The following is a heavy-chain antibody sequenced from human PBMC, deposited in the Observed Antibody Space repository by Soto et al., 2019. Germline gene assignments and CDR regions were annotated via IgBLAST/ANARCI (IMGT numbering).Heavy chain of an antibody. Sequence: QVQLQQWGAGLLKPSETLSLTCAVYGGFVSSGSYYWSWIRQPPGKGLEWIGEMSHSGGTHFNPSLKSRVTMSVDTSKNQFSLTMSSVTAADTALYYCARVERGTATTVVDAFDIWGPGTMVTVSS. J-gene: IGHJ3*02. CDR3: ARVERGTATTVVDAFDI. D-gene: IGHD1-1*01. V-gene: IGHV4-34*01. CDR1: GGFVSSGSYY. CDR2: MSHSGGT.